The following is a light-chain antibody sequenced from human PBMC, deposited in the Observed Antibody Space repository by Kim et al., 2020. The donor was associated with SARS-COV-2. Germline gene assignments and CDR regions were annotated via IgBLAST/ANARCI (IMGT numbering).Light chain of an antibody. CDR1: QSVSSS. CDR3: QQYADSSLS. V-gene: IGKV3-20*01. Sequence: PGESATPSCRASQSVSSSLAWYQQRPGQTPRLLIYGASTRATGIPDRFSGSGSGTDFILTISRLEPEDFAIDYCQQYADSSLSVGGGTKVDIK. J-gene: IGKJ4*01. CDR2: GAS.